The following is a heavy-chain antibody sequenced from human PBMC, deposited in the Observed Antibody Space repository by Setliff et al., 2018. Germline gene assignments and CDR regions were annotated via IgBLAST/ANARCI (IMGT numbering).Heavy chain of an antibody. D-gene: IGHD7-27*01. J-gene: IGHJ4*02. CDR3: VRDLHWGFDY. CDR1: GFTFSAYT. V-gene: IGHV3-48*01. Sequence: GESLRLSCSASGFTFSAYTMHWVRQAPGKGLEWLSNIRNDGATTSYADSVKGRFTISRDNVKNSLFLQMNSLRAEDTAVYYCVRDLHWGFDYWGLGTLVTVSS. CDR2: IRNDGATT.